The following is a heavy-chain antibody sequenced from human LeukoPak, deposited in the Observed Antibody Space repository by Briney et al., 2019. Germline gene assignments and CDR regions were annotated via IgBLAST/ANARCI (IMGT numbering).Heavy chain of an antibody. V-gene: IGHV3-23*01. D-gene: IGHD5-18*01. Sequence: PGGSLRLSCAASGFTFGNYAMSWVRQAPGKGLEWVSGLSGSGKTTYYADSVKGRFSISRDNSQSTLYLQMNSLRADDTALYYCAKDSRGYTYGLIDYWGQGTLVTVSS. CDR1: GFTFGNYA. J-gene: IGHJ4*02. CDR3: AKDSRGYTYGLIDY. CDR2: LSGSGKTT.